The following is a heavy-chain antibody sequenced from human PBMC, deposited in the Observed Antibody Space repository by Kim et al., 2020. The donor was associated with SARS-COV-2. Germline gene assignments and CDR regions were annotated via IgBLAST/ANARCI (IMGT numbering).Heavy chain of an antibody. V-gene: IGHV4-59*01. J-gene: IGHJ6*02. D-gene: IGHD3-3*01. Sequence: SETLSLTCTVSGGSISSYYWSWIRQPPGKGLEWIGYIYYSGSTNYNPSLKSRVTISVDTSKNQFSLKLSSVTAADTAVYYCARASTFWSGYFEYYGMDVWGQGTTVTVSS. CDR2: IYYSGST. CDR3: ARASTFWSGYFEYYGMDV. CDR1: GGSISSYY.